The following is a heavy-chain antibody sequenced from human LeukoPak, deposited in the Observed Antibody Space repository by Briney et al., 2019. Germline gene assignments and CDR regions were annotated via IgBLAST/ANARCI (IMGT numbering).Heavy chain of an antibody. CDR1: GFTFSSYA. CDR3: GTGYSSSQVDY. Sequence: GGSLRLSFAASGFTFSSYAMSWVRQAPGKGLEWVSAISGSGGSTYYADSVKGRFTISRDNSKNTLYLQMNSLRAEDTAVYYCGTGYSSSQVDYWGQGTLVTVSS. J-gene: IGHJ4*02. CDR2: ISGSGGST. V-gene: IGHV3-23*01. D-gene: IGHD6-13*01.